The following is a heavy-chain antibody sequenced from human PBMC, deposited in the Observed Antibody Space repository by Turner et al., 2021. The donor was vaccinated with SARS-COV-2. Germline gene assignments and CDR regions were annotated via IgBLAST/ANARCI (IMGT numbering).Heavy chain of an antibody. V-gene: IGHV4-31*03. CDR1: GGSISSGGYY. CDR2: IYYSGST. D-gene: IGHD5-18*01. Sequence: QVQLQESGPGLVKPSQTLSLPVTVSGGSISSGGYYWSWIRQHPGKGLEWIGNIYYSGSTYYNSSLKSRVTISVDTSKNQFSLKLSTVTAADTAVYYCAGQLWLRGAFDIWGQGTMVTVSS. J-gene: IGHJ3*02. CDR3: AGQLWLRGAFDI.